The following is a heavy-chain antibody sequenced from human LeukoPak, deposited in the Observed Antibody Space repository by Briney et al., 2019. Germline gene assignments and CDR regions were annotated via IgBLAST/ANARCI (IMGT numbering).Heavy chain of an antibody. D-gene: IGHD6-19*01. Sequence: GSLRLSCAASGFTFSTSALSWVRQAPGTGLEWVSAISGSGGRTYYADSVKGRFTISRDNSRNTLYLQMNSLRAEDTAVYYCAKDSSAVAGPEGSFDIWGQGTMVTVS. V-gene: IGHV3-23*01. CDR2: ISGSGGRT. J-gene: IGHJ3*02. CDR3: AKDSSAVAGPEGSFDI. CDR1: GFTFSTSA.